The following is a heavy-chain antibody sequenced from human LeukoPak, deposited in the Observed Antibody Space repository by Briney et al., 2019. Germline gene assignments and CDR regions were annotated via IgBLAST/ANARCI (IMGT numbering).Heavy chain of an antibody. CDR1: GFTFSSYS. Sequence: GGSLRLSCAASGFTFSSYSMNWVRQAPGKGLEWVSSISSSSSYIYYADSVKGRFTISRDNAKNPLYLQMNSLRVEDTAVYYCARSPARGWFDPWGQGTLVTVSS. J-gene: IGHJ5*02. CDR2: ISSSSSYI. D-gene: IGHD2-2*01. CDR3: ARSPARGWFDP. V-gene: IGHV3-21*01.